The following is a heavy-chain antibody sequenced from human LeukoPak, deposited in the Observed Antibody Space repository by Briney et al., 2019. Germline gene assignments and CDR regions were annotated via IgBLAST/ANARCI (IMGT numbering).Heavy chain of an antibody. J-gene: IGHJ4*02. Sequence: GGSLRLSCAASGFTFSSYWMHWVSQAPGKGLEWVSAIYIGGTTYYADSVKGRFTISRDNPKSTLYLQMHSLRAEDTAVYYCAREISRFGIWGQGTLVTVSS. V-gene: IGHV3-66*01. D-gene: IGHD3-16*01. CDR2: IYIGGTT. CDR1: GFTFSSYW. CDR3: AREISRFGI.